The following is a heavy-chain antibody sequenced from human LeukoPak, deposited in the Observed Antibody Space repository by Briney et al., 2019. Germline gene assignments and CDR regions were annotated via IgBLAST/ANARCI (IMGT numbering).Heavy chain of an antibody. Sequence: GGSLRLSCAAAGFTFSAYWMSWVRQAPGKGLEWVANIKEDGNKKYYVDSVKGRFTISRDNAKNSLYLQMNSLRAEDTAVYYCARGITIFGVVDSYFDYWGQGILVTVSS. V-gene: IGHV3-7*01. CDR3: ARGITIFGVVDSYFDY. CDR1: GFTFSAYW. D-gene: IGHD3-3*01. J-gene: IGHJ4*02. CDR2: IKEDGNKK.